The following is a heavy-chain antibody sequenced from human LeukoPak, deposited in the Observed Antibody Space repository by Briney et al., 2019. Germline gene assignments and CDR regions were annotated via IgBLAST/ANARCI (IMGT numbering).Heavy chain of an antibody. CDR2: VSAHKGET. CDR1: GYTFTTYG. CDR3: ARADIIVVAGSTPVGSGFEY. V-gene: IGHV1-18*01. J-gene: IGHJ4*02. Sequence: ASVKVSCKTSGYTFTTYGISWLRQAPGQGLEWMGWVSAHKGETEYAQKFQGRVTMTREISTSTAYMELQSLTSDDTAVYYCARADIIVVAGSTPVGSGFEYWGQGALITVS. D-gene: IGHD2-15*01.